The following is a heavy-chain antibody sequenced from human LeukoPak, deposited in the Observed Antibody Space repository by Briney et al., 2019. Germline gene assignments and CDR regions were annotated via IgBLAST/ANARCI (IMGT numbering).Heavy chain of an antibody. CDR3: ARDRADGYNAFDI. CDR1: GFTFSGYW. V-gene: IGHV3-7*01. Sequence: PGGSLRLSCAASGFTFSGYWVTWVRQAPGKGLEWVANIKQDGSEKNYVDSVKGRFTISRDNGKNSLFLQMNSLRAEDTAVYYCARDRADGYNAFDIWGQGTVVTVSS. D-gene: IGHD5-24*01. J-gene: IGHJ3*02. CDR2: IKQDGSEK.